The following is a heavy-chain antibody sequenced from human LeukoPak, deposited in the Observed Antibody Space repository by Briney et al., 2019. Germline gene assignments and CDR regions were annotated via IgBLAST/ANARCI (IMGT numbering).Heavy chain of an antibody. CDR1: GGSFSGYY. Sequence: SETLSLTCAVYGGSFSGYYWSWIRQPPGKGLEWIGAINHSGSTNYNPSLKSRVTISVDTSKNQFSLKLSSVTAADTAVYYCARMVEGPIVVVPAASGDYYYGMDVWGQGTTVTVSS. CDR3: ARMVEGPIVVVPAASGDYYYGMDV. J-gene: IGHJ6*02. CDR2: INHSGST. V-gene: IGHV4-34*01. D-gene: IGHD2-2*01.